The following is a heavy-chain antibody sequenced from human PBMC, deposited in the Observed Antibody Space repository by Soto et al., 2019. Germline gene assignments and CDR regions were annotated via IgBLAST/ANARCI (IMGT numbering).Heavy chain of an antibody. J-gene: IGHJ4*02. CDR2: ISGSGGST. CDR1: GFTFSSYA. V-gene: IGHV3-23*01. CDR3: ARDHGPLVVVTHYFDY. D-gene: IGHD3-22*01. Sequence: EVQLLESGGGLVQPGGSLRLSCAASGFTFSSYAMSWVRQAPGKGLEWVSAISGSGGSTYYADSVKGRFTISRDNSKNTLYLQMNSLRAEDTAVYYCARDHGPLVVVTHYFDYWGQGTLVTVSS.